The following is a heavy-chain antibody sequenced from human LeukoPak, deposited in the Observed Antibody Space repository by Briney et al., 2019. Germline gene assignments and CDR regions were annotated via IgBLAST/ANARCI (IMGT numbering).Heavy chain of an antibody. CDR3: ARGLPKYCSGGSCYYVD. J-gene: IGHJ4*02. V-gene: IGHV1-69*13. CDR2: IIPIFGTA. Sequence: SVKVSCKASGGTFSSYAISWVRQAPGQGLEWMGGIIPIFGTANYAQKFQGRVTITADESTSTAYMELSSLRSEDTAVYCCARGLPKYCSGGSCYYVDWGQGTLVTVSS. D-gene: IGHD2-15*01. CDR1: GGTFSSYA.